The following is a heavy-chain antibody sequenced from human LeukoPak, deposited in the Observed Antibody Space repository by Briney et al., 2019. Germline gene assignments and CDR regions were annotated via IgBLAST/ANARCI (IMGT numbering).Heavy chain of an antibody. V-gene: IGHV4-34*01. CDR1: GGSFSGYY. CDR3: ARGVTYYDFWSGYQYYFDY. D-gene: IGHD3-3*01. CDR2: INHSGST. J-gene: IGHJ4*02. Sequence: SETLSLTCAVYGGSFSGYYWSWIRQPPGKGLEWIGEINHSGSTNYNPSLKSRVTISVDTSKNQFSLKLSSVTAADTAVYSCARGVTYYDFWSGYQYYFDYWGQGTLVTVSS.